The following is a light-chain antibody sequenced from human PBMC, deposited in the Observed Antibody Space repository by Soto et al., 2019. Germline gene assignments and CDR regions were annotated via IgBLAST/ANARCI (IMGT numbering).Light chain of an antibody. J-gene: IGLJ3*02. CDR3: SSYATRSTRV. V-gene: IGLV2-14*01. CDR1: SSDVGGYDY. Sequence: QSALTQPASVSGSPGQSITISCTGTSSDVGGYDYVSWYQQNPGKAPKLIIYDVSDRSLGVSNPFSGSKSANTASLTISGLQAEDEPDYYCSSYATRSTRVFGGGTKLTVL. CDR2: DVS.